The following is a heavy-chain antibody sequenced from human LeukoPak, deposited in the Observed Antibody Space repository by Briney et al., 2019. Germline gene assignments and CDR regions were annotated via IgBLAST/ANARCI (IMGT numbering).Heavy chain of an antibody. CDR2: INHSGST. J-gene: IGHJ5*02. D-gene: IGHD2-15*01. V-gene: IGHV4-34*01. CDR1: GGSFSGYY. Sequence: SETLSLTCGVYGGSFSGYYWSWIRQPPGKGLEWTGEINHSGSTNYNPSLKSRVTISVDTSKNQFSLKLSSVTAADTAVYYCARGGYCSGGSCYYFWFDPWGQGTLVTVSS. CDR3: ARGGYCSGGSCYYFWFDP.